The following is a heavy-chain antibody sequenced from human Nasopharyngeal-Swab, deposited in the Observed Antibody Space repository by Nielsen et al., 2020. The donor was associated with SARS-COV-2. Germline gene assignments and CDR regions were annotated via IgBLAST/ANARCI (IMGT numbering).Heavy chain of an antibody. V-gene: IGHV3-30-3*01. CDR1: GFTFSSYA. Sequence: GESLKISCAASGFTFSSYAMHRVRQAPGKGLEWVAVISYDGSNKYYADSVKGRFTISRDNSKNTLYLQMNSLRAEDTAVYYCARDGGAVTHEILGSSHFDLWGRGTLVTVSS. D-gene: IGHD4-17*01. CDR3: ARDGGAVTHEILGSSHFDL. CDR2: ISYDGSNK. J-gene: IGHJ2*01.